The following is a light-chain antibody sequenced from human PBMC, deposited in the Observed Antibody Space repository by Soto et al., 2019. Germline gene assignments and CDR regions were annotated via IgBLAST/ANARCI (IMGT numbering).Light chain of an antibody. CDR2: EVS. CDR1: SSDVGAYSY. J-gene: IGLJ1*01. CDR3: SSYTGSRYV. Sequence: LTQPASVSGSPGQSITISCTGTSSDVGAYSYVSSYQQHPGKAPKLILYEVSHRPSGFSYRFSGSKSGNTASLTISGLQAEDEADSYCSSYTGSRYVFGTGTKVTVL. V-gene: IGLV2-14*01.